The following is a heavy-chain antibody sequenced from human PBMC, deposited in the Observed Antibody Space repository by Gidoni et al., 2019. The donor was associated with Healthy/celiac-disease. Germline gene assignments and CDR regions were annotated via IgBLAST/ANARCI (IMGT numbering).Heavy chain of an antibody. CDR2: IIPICGTA. CDR1: GGTFSSYA. V-gene: IGHV1-69*01. Sequence: QVQLVQSGAEVKKPGSSVKVSCKASGGTFSSYAISWVRQAPGQGLEWMGGIIPICGTANYAQKFQGRVTITADESTSTAYMELSSLRSEDTAVYYCARDRISGGSQGYDPNWFDPWGQGTLVTVSS. D-gene: IGHD2-15*01. J-gene: IGHJ5*02. CDR3: ARDRISGGSQGYDPNWFDP.